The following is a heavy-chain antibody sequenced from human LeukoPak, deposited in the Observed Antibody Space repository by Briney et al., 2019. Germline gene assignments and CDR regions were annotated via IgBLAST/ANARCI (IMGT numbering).Heavy chain of an antibody. CDR1: GGSFSGYY. V-gene: IGHV4-34*01. J-gene: IGHJ3*02. D-gene: IGHD1-26*01. CDR3: ARSGGSYSSAFDI. Sequence: PSETLSRTGAVYGGSFSGYYWSWLRQPPGKGLEWIGEINHSGSTNYNPSLKSRVTISVDTSKNQFSLKLSSVTAADTAVYYCARSGGSYSSAFDIWGQGTMVTVSS. CDR2: INHSGST.